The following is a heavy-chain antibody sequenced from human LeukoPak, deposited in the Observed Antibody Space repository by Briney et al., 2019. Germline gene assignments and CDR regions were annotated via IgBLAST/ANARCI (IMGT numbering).Heavy chain of an antibody. Sequence: GGSLRLSCTASGFTFSRYAMHWVRQAPGKGLEWVAVISYDGSNKYYADSVKGRFTISRDNSKNTLYLQMDSLRAEDTAVYYCARRYCSGGRCPNYFGYWGQGTLVTVFS. CDR3: ARRYCSGGRCPNYFGY. CDR1: GFTFSRYA. V-gene: IGHV3-30*04. D-gene: IGHD2-15*01. CDR2: ISYDGSNK. J-gene: IGHJ4*02.